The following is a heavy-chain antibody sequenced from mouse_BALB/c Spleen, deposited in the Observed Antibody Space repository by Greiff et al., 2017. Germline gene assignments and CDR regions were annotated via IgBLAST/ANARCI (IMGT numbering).Heavy chain of an antibody. V-gene: IGHV5-6-5*01. Sequence: EVHLVESGGGLVKPGGSLKLSCAASGFTFSSYAMSWVRQTPEKRLEWVASISSGGSTYYPDSVKGRFTISRDNARNILYLQMSSLRSEDTAMYYCAREYYYPFDYWGQGTTLTVSS. J-gene: IGHJ2*01. CDR3: AREYYYPFDY. CDR1: GFTFSSYA. CDR2: ISSGGST. D-gene: IGHD1-1*01.